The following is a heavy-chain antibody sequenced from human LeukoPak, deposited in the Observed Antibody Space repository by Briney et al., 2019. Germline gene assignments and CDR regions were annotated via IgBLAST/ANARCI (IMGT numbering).Heavy chain of an antibody. J-gene: IGHJ4*02. Sequence: ASVKVSCKASGYTFTSYGINWVRQATGQGLEWMGWMNPNSGNTGSAQKFQGRVTMTRNTSISTAYMELSNLRSEDTAVYYCARRVAAGGTCMGYWGQGTLVTVSS. CDR3: ARRVAAGGTCMGY. CDR1: GYTFTSYG. CDR2: MNPNSGNT. D-gene: IGHD6-13*01. V-gene: IGHV1-8*02.